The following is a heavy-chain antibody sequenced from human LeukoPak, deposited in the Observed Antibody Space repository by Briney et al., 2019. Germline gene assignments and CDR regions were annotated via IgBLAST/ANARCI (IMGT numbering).Heavy chain of an antibody. J-gene: IGHJ6*02. D-gene: IGHD6-19*01. CDR1: GFTFSSYG. CDR2: ISYDGSNK. V-gene: IGHV3-30*18. Sequence: GGSLRLSCAASGFTFSSYGMHWVRQAPGKGLEWVAVISYDGSNKYYADSVKGRFTISRDNSKNTQYLQMNSLRAEDTAVYYCAKDEEYSSGFYYYYYGMDVWGQGTTVTVSS. CDR3: AKDEEYSSGFYYYYYGMDV.